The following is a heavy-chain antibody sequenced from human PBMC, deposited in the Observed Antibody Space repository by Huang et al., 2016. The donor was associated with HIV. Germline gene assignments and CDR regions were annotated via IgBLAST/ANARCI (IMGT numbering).Heavy chain of an antibody. CDR3: ARDGFKYLQTYWYFDV. CDR1: GGSITTGDYY. J-gene: IGHJ2*01. Sequence: QVQLLESGPGLVKPSQTLSLTCTVSGGSITTGDYYWSWIRQSAGKGLEWIGHISTSWRTNYTPSLQSRVTISVDTSKNQFSLKLDSVTAADTAVYYCARDGFKYLQTYWYFDVWGRGTLVTVSS. D-gene: IGHD4-4*01. V-gene: IGHV4-61*09. CDR2: ISTSWRT.